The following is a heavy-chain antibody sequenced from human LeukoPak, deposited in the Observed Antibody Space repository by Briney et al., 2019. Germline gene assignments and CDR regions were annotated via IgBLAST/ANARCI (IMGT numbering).Heavy chain of an antibody. D-gene: IGHD3-16*01. CDR3: ARRGSWGEPRPFDY. V-gene: IGHV3-66*02. CDR2: IYSGGST. J-gene: IGHJ4*02. CDR1: GFTFSSYA. Sequence: PGGSLRLSCTASGFTFSSYAMSWVRQAPGKGLEWVSVIYSGGSTYYADSVKGRFTISRDNSKNTLYLQMNSLRAEDTAVYYCARRGSWGEPRPFDYWGQGSLVTVSS.